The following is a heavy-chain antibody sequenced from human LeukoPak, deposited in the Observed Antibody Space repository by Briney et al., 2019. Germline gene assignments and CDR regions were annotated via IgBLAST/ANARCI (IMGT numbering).Heavy chain of an antibody. Sequence: SETLSLTCTVSGGSISSYYWSWIRQPPGKGLEWIGYIYYSGSTNYNPSLKSRVTISVDTSKNQFSLKLSSVAAADTAVYYCARHEYSYGYQYYFDYWGQGTLVTVSS. D-gene: IGHD5-18*01. CDR2: IYYSGST. J-gene: IGHJ4*02. V-gene: IGHV4-59*08. CDR1: GGSISSYY. CDR3: ARHEYSYGYQYYFDY.